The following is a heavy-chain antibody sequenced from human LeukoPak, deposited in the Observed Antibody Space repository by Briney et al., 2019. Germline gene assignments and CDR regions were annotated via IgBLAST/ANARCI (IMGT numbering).Heavy chain of an antibody. Sequence: GGSLRLSCAASGFTFSSYWMHWVRHAPGKGLVWVSRINSDGSSTIYADSVKGRFTISRDNAKNTLYLQMNSLRAEDTAVYYCAREVVVLTGYYTYYYYGMDVWGKGTTVTVSS. V-gene: IGHV3-74*01. D-gene: IGHD3-9*01. CDR1: GFTFSSYW. CDR2: INSDGSST. J-gene: IGHJ6*04. CDR3: AREVVVLTGYYTYYYYGMDV.